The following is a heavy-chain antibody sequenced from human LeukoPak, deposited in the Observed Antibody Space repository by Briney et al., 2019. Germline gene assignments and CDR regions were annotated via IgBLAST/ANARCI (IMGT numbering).Heavy chain of an antibody. D-gene: IGHD2-21*01. Sequence: ASVKVSCKTSGYSFTDYYMQWVRQAPGQGLEWMGWINPNSGGTSSAQKFQGRVTMTRDTSITTVYMEVSWLTSDDTAIYYCARADRLHGGPYLIGPWGQGTLVTVSS. CDR1: GYSFTDYY. V-gene: IGHV1-2*02. J-gene: IGHJ5*02. CDR3: ARADRLHGGPYLIGP. CDR2: INPNSGGT.